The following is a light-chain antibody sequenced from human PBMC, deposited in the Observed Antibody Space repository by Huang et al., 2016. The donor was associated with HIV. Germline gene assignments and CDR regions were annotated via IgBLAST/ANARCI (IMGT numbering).Light chain of an antibody. CDR1: QGIRNY. Sequence: DIQMTQSPSSLSASVGDRVTITCQASQGIRNYLNWYQQKPGKAPKLLIFDASNLQTGVPSRFSGSGSGTDFTFTISSLQTEDIATYYCQQFDDLLLTFGGGTKVEI. J-gene: IGKJ4*01. V-gene: IGKV1-33*01. CDR2: DAS. CDR3: QQFDDLLLT.